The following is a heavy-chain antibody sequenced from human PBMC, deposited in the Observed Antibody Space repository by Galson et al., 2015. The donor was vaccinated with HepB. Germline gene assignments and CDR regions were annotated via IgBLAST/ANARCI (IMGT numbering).Heavy chain of an antibody. V-gene: IGHV4-31*03. CDR3: ARDTSSSCFDI. D-gene: IGHD6-6*01. J-gene: IGHJ4*02. CDR1: GGSVSSCCYY. CDR2: IFYSGSF. Sequence: TLSLTCTVSGGSVSSCCYYWSWIRQHPGKGLEWIGYIFYSGSFYCNPSLKSRVTISMDTSKNQFSLKLSSVTAADTAVYYCARDTSSSCFDIWGQGTLVTVSS.